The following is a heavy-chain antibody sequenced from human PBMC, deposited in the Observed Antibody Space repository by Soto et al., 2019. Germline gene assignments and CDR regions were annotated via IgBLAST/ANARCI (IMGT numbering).Heavy chain of an antibody. J-gene: IGHJ6*02. CDR1: GGSVSSGSYY. V-gene: IGHV4-61*01. CDR2: IYYSGST. D-gene: IGHD6-13*01. CDR3: AREKLYIAAAGIYYYGMDV. Sequence: SETLSLTCTVSGGSVSSGSYYWSWIRQPPGKGLEWIGYIYYSGSTNYNPSLKSRVTISVDTSKNQFSLKLSSVTAADTAVYYCAREKLYIAAAGIYYYGMDVWGQGTTVTVSS.